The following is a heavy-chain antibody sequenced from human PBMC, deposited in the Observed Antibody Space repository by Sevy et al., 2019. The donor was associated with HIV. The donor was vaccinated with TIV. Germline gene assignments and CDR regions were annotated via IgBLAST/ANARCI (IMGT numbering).Heavy chain of an antibody. V-gene: IGHV3-30*06. Sequence: GGSLRLSCAASGFTFGSYGMHWVRQAPGKGLEWVAYISYHRSDKNYADSVKGRFTISRDNSKNTVFLQLNSLRPEDTAVYYCARVFSSYYFDYWGQGTLVTVSS. CDR2: ISYHRSDK. CDR1: GFTFGSYG. J-gene: IGHJ4*02. CDR3: ARVFSSYYFDY.